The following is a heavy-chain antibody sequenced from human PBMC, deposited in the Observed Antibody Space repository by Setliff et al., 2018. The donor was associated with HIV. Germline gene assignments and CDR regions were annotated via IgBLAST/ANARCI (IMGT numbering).Heavy chain of an antibody. CDR3: AALTTGYYFDY. CDR2: IYYSGST. V-gene: IGHV4-39*07. Sequence: NPSETLSLTCTVSGGSISSSSYYWGWIRQPPGKGLEWIGSIYYSGSTYYNPSLKSRVTVSLDMSKNQFSLRLSSVTAADTAVYYCAALTTGYYFDYWGQGTLVTVS. J-gene: IGHJ4*01. D-gene: IGHD4-17*01. CDR1: GGSISSSSYY.